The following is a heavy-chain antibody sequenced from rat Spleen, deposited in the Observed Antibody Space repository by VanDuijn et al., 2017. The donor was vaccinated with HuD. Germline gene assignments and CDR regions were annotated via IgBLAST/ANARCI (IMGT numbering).Heavy chain of an antibody. CDR2: ITYDGSST. D-gene: IGHD1-8*01. V-gene: IGHV5-7*01. CDR3: AKEGDGGYSSYPNWFAY. CDR1: GFTFSDYN. J-gene: IGHJ3*01. Sequence: EVQLVESGGGLVQSGRSLKLSCAASGFTFSDYNMAWVRQAPKKGLEWVAIITYDGSSTYYRDSVKGRFTISRDNVESTLYLQMDSLRSEDTATYYCAKEGDGGYSSYPNWFAYWGQGTLVTVSS.